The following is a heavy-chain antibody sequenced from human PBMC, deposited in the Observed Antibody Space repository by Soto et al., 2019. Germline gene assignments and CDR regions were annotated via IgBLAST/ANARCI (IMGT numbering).Heavy chain of an antibody. V-gene: IGHV3-23*01. CDR3: ATGIHNYYYYYGVDV. CDR1: GFTFSSYA. J-gene: IGHJ6*02. CDR2: ISGSGGST. Sequence: GGSLRLSCAASGFTFSSYAMSWVRQAPGKGLEWVSAISGSGGSTYYADSVKGRFTISRDNSKNTLYLQMNSLRAEDTAVYYCATGIHNYYYYYGVDVWGQGTTVTVSS. D-gene: IGHD3-10*01.